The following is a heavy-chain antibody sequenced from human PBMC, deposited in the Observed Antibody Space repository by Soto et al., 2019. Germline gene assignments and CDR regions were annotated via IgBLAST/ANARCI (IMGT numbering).Heavy chain of an antibody. CDR2: ISAYNGNT. Sequence: QVQLVQSGAEVKKPGASVKVSCKASGYTFTSYGISWVRQAPGQGLEWMGWISAYNGNTNYAQKLQGRVTMTTDTSASTGYMEVRSLRSDDAAVYYCARERGGPKGWFDSWGQGTLVTVSS. J-gene: IGHJ5*01. CDR1: GYTFTSYG. V-gene: IGHV1-18*01. CDR3: ARERGGPKGWFDS. D-gene: IGHD5-12*01.